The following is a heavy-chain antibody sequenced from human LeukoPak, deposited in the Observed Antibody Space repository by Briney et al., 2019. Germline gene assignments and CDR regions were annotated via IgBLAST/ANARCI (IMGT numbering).Heavy chain of an antibody. CDR2: MNPNSGNT. J-gene: IGHJ6*03. Sequence: ASVKVSCKASGYTFTSYDINWVRQATGQGLEWMGWMNPNSGNTGYAQKFQGRVTITRNTSIITAYMELSSLRSEDTAVYYCARGSGSYYYRYYYYYMDVWGKGTTVTVSS. CDR3: ARGSGSYYYRYYYYYMDV. V-gene: IGHV1-8*03. D-gene: IGHD1-26*01. CDR1: GYTFTSYD.